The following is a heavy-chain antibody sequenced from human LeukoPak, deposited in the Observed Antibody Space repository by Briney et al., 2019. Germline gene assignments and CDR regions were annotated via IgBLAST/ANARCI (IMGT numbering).Heavy chain of an antibody. CDR1: GGSFSGYY. V-gene: IGHV4-34*01. CDR2: INHSGST. Sequence: PSETLSLTCAVYGGSFSGYYWSWIRQPPGKGLEWIGEINHSGSTNYNPSLKSRVTISVDTSKNQFSLKLSSVTAADTAVYYCARGIAVNWFDPWGQGTLVTVSS. CDR3: ARGIAVNWFDP. D-gene: IGHD6-19*01. J-gene: IGHJ5*02.